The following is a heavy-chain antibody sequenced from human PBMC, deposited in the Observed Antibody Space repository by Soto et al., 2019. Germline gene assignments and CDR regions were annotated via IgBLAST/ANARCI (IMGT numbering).Heavy chain of an antibody. CDR3: AKDLRIAVAGTDYFDS. Sequence: QVQLVESGGGVVQPGRSLRLSCAASGFSFSSYGMHWVRQAPGKGLEWVAVISYDVTNKYYADSVKCRFTISRDNSKNTLYLQMNSLRAEDTAVYYCAKDLRIAVAGTDYFDSWGQGTLVTVSS. D-gene: IGHD6-19*01. CDR1: GFSFSSYG. CDR2: ISYDVTNK. J-gene: IGHJ4*02. V-gene: IGHV3-30*18.